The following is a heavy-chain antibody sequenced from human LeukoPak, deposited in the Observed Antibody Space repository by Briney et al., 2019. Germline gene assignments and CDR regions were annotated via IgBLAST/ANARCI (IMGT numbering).Heavy chain of an antibody. Sequence: GGSLRLSCAASGFTFDDYGMSWVRQAPGKGLEWVSSISSSSSYIYYADSVKGRFTISRDNAKNSLYLQMNSLRAEDTAVYYCARDDPTPSSYYYDSSGYGDWWGQGTLVTVSS. V-gene: IGHV3-21*01. J-gene: IGHJ4*01. CDR2: ISSSSSYI. CDR3: ARDDPTPSSYYYDSSGYGDW. D-gene: IGHD3-22*01. CDR1: GFTFDDYG.